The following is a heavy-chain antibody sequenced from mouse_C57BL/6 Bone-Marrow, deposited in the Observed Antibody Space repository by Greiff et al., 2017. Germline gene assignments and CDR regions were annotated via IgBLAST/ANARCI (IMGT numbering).Heavy chain of an antibody. Sequence: VQLQQSGPELVKPGASVKIPCKASGYTFTNYYMDCVKQSHGKSLEWIGGFNPYNGGTIYNQKFKGKATLTVDKSSSPAYMELRSLTSEDTADYYCTRWDGSSYYLDYWGQGTTLTVSS. CDR2: FNPYNGGT. CDR3: TRWDGSSYYLDY. D-gene: IGHD1-1*01. V-gene: IGHV1-18*01. CDR1: GYTFTNYY. J-gene: IGHJ2*01.